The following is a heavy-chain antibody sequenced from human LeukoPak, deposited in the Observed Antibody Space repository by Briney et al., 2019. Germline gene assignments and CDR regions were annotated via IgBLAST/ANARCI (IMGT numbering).Heavy chain of an antibody. CDR2: INHSGST. Sequence: SETLSLTCAVYGGSFSGYYWSWIRQSPGKGLEWIGEINHSGSTNSNPSLKSRVTISVDTSKNQFSLRLRSVTAADTAVYFCARRGYCSGDSCVGGWFDPWGQGTLVTVSS. CDR1: GGSFSGYY. J-gene: IGHJ5*02. V-gene: IGHV4-34*01. CDR3: ARRGYCSGDSCVGGWFDP. D-gene: IGHD2-15*01.